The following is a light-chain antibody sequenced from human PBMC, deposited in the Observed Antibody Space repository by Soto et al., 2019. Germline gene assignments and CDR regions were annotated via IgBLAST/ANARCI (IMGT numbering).Light chain of an antibody. V-gene: IGKV3-20*01. J-gene: IGKJ5*01. CDR3: QQYGYSPIT. CDR1: QSVSSN. CDR2: DAS. Sequence: VMTQSPATVSASPVEMATLSCRASQSVSSNLAWYQQKPGQAPSLLIYDASSRATGSPDRFSGGGSGTDFTLTISRLEPEDFAVYYCQQYGYSPITFGQGTRLEIK.